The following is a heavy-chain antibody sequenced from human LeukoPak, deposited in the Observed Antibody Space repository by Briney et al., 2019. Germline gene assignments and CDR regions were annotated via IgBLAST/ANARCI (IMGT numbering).Heavy chain of an antibody. CDR1: GGSISSYY. J-gene: IGHJ4*02. D-gene: IGHD3-22*01. CDR2: IYYSGST. CDR3: ATMGYGYYDSSGYHDF. V-gene: IGHV4-59*01. Sequence: SETLSLTCTVSGGSISSYYWSWLRQPPGKGLEWIGYIYYSGSTNYNPSLKSRVTISVDTSKNQFSLKLSSVTAADMAVYYCATMGYGYYDSSGYHDFWGQGTLVTVSS.